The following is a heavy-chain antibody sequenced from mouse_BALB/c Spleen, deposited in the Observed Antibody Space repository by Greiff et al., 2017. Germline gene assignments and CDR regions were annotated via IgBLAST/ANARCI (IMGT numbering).Heavy chain of an antibody. J-gene: IGHJ4*01. V-gene: IGHV2-9*02. CDR1: GFSLTSYG. CDR3: ARESIFFTTVVAMDY. CDR2: IWAGGST. D-gene: IGHD1-1*01. Sequence: QVQLKESGPGLVAPSQSLSITCTVSGFSLTSYGVHWVRQPPGKGLEWLGVIWAGGSTNYNSALMSRLSISKDNSKSQVFLKMNSLQTDDTAMYYCARESIFFTTVVAMDYWGQGTSVTVSS.